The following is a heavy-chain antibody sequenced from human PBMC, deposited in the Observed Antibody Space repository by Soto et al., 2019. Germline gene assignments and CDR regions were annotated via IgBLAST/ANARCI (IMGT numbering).Heavy chain of an antibody. CDR2: IVVGSGNT. D-gene: IGHD3-22*01. CDR1: GFTFTSSA. V-gene: IGHV1-58*01. CDR3: AASYYYDSSGYGYWYFDL. Sequence: QMQLVQSGAEVKKPGTSVKVSCKASGFTFTSSAVQWVRQARGQRLEWIGWIVVGSGNTNYAQKFQERVTITRDMSTSTAYMELSSLRSEDTAVYYCAASYYYDSSGYGYWYFDLWGRGTLVTVSS. J-gene: IGHJ2*01.